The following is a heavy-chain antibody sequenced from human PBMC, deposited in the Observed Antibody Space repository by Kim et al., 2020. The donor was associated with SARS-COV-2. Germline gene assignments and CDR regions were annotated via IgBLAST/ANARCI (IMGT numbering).Heavy chain of an antibody. D-gene: IGHD3-3*01. CDR1: GYTFTSYG. CDR2: ISAYNGNT. CDR3: ARDRGIFGVVIIPVVIDY. J-gene: IGHJ4*02. Sequence: ASVKVSCKASGYTFTSYGISWVRQAPGQGLEWMGWISAYNGNTNYAQKLQGRVTMTTDTSTSTAYMELRSLRSDDTAVYYCARDRGIFGVVIIPVVIDYWGQGTLVTVSS. V-gene: IGHV1-18*01.